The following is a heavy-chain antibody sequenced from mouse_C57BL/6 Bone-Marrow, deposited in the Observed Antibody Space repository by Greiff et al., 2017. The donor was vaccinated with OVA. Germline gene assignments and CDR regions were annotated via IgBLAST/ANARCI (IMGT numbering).Heavy chain of an antibody. D-gene: IGHD1-1*01. J-gene: IGHJ2*01. V-gene: IGHV14-4*01. Sequence: EVQLQQSGAELVRPGASVKLSCTASGFNIKDDYMHWVKQRPEQGLEWIGWIDPENGDTEYASKFQGKATITADTSSNTAYLQLSSLTSADTAVSSCTTEGSMYYFDSCGQGTTLTVSS. CDR2: IDPENGDT. CDR3: TTEGSMYYFDS. CDR1: GFNIKDDY.